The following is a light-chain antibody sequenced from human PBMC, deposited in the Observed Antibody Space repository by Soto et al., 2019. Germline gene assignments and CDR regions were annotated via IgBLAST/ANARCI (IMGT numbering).Light chain of an antibody. CDR1: SSDVGGYNY. CDR3: QSYDISLRGNV. J-gene: IGLJ1*01. Sequence: QSVLTQPASVSGSPGQSITISCTGTSSDVGGYNYVSWYQQHPGKAPRLMIYEVSKRPSGVPDRFSGSKSGNTASLTVSGLQADDEADYYCQSYDISLRGNVFGPGTKVTVL. V-gene: IGLV2-8*01. CDR2: EVS.